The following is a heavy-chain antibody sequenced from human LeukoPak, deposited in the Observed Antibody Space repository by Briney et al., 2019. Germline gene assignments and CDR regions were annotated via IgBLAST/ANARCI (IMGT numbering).Heavy chain of an antibody. CDR3: AKDLPGSDYYGSGSYYFSPYYFDY. CDR1: GFTFSTYG. V-gene: IGHV3-23*01. Sequence: GGSLRLSCVASGFTFSTYGMSWVRQAPGKGLEWVSAISGSGGSTYYADSVKGRFTISRDNSKNTLYLQMNSLRAEDTAVYYCAKDLPGSDYYGSGSYYFSPYYFDYWGQGTLVTVSS. CDR2: ISGSGGST. J-gene: IGHJ4*02. D-gene: IGHD3-10*01.